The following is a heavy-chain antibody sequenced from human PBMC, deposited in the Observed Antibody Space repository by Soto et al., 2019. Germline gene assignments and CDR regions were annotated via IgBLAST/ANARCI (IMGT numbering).Heavy chain of an antibody. Sequence: EVQLLESGGGLIQPGGSLRLSCTTSGFRFSNYAMSWVRQAPGKGLQWVSGFGIDYVTYYADSVRGRFTISRDNSKNTLYLQMNSLRAEDTALYYCAKAKGSFDHTGADQWGKGTLVTVSS. V-gene: IGHV3-23*01. J-gene: IGHJ4*02. CDR1: GFRFSNYA. D-gene: IGHD7-27*01. CDR2: FGIDYVT. CDR3: AKAKGSFDHTGADQ.